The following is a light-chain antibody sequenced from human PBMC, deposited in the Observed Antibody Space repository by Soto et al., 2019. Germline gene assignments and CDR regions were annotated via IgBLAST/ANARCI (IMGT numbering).Light chain of an antibody. CDR2: DVT. CDR3: SSFTSDTTWV. CDR1: NSDIGGYNF. V-gene: IGLV2-14*03. J-gene: IGLJ2*01. Sequence: HSALTQPASVSGSPGQSITISCTGTNSDIGGYNFVSWYQQHPGKAPKLLIYDVTNRPSGVSSRFSGSKSGNTASLIISGLLDEDEADYYCSSFTSDTTWVFGGGTKLTVL.